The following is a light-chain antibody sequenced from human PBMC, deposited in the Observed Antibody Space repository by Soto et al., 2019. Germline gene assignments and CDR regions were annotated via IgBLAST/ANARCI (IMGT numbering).Light chain of an antibody. CDR3: QQYGSSSLT. CDR2: GAS. V-gene: IGKV3D-15*01. CDR1: QSVSSN. Sequence: EIVMTQSPATLSLSPGERATLSCRASQSVSSNLAWYQQKPGQDPRLLIYGASTRATGIPARFSGSGSGTEFTLTISSLQSEDFAVYYCQQYGSSSLTLGPGTKVDI. J-gene: IGKJ3*01.